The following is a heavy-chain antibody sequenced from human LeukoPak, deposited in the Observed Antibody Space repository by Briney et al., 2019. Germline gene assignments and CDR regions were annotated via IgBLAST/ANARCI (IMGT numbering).Heavy chain of an antibody. J-gene: IGHJ4*02. D-gene: IGHD5-24*01. CDR1: GYDFSTYW. CDR3: ARASRDGYNQNFDH. Sequence: GESLKISCKGLGYDFSTYWNAWVRQRPGKGLEWMGIIYPGGIETRYDPSFQGQVTISADRSTSTAYLQWSSLRASDTAMYYCARASRDGYNQNFDHWGQGTLVTVSS. V-gene: IGHV5-51*01. CDR2: IYPGGIET.